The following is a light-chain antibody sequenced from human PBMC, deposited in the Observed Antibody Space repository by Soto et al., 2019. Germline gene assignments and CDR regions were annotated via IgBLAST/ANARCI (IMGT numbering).Light chain of an antibody. CDR2: LNGDGSH. CDR3: QTWGTGIQV. V-gene: IGLV4-69*01. CDR1: SGHSSYA. J-gene: IGLJ1*01. Sequence: QLVLTQSPSASASLGASVKLTCTLSSGHSSYAIAWHQQQPEKGPRYLKKLNGDGSHSKGDGIPDRFSGSSSGAERYLTISSLQSEDEADYYCQTWGTGIQVFGTGTKLTVL.